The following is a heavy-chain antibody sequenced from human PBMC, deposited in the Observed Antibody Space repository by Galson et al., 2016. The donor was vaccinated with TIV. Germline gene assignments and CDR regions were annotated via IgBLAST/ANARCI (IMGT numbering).Heavy chain of an antibody. D-gene: IGHD5-12*01. CDR3: AKDSAYDSGFFAL. V-gene: IGHV3-23*01. CDR1: GFTFSTYA. CDR2: ISGRDGST. J-gene: IGHJ2*01. Sequence: SLRLSCAASGFTFSTYAMSWVRQAPGKGLEWVSGISGRDGSTYYADSVKGRFTISRDKSKNTLSLQMNSLRGEDTALYYCAKDSAYDSGFFALWGRGTVVTVSS.